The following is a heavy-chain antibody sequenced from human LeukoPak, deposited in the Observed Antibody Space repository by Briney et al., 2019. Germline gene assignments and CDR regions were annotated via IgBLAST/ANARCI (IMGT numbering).Heavy chain of an antibody. J-gene: IGHJ6*03. CDR3: ARSIAAGRYYYYYYMDV. V-gene: IGHV4-4*09. D-gene: IGHD6-13*01. CDR2: IYTSGST. CDR1: GGSISSYY. Sequence: PSETLSLTCTVSGGSISSYYWSWIRQPPGKGLEWIGYIYTSGSTNYNPSLKSLVTISVDTSKNQFSLKLSSVTAADTAVYYCARSIAAGRYYYYYYMDVWGKGTTVTVSS.